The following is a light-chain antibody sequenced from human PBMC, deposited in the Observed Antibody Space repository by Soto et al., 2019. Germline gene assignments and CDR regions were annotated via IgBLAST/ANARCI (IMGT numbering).Light chain of an antibody. V-gene: IGKV3-20*01. Sequence: EIVLTQYQGNLSLSPGERATPSCRASQSVSSSYLAWYQQKPGQAPRLLIYGASSRATGIPDRFSGSGSGTDFTLTISRLEPEDFAVYYCQQYGSSPRTFGQGTKVDI. J-gene: IGKJ1*01. CDR2: GAS. CDR3: QQYGSSPRT. CDR1: QSVSSSY.